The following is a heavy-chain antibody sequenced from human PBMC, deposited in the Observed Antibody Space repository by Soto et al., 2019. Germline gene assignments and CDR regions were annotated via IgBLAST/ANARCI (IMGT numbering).Heavy chain of an antibody. V-gene: IGHV4-39*01. CDR2: IYYSGST. D-gene: IGHD2-15*01. Sequence: SETLSLTCTVSGGSISSSSYYWGWIRQPPGKGLEWIGSIYYSGSTYYNPSLKSRVTISVDTSKNQFSLKLSSVTAADTAVYYCARFAKYKGYCSGGSCTGGYYFDYWGQGTLVTVSS. CDR1: GGSISSSSYY. J-gene: IGHJ4*02. CDR3: ARFAKYKGYCSGGSCTGGYYFDY.